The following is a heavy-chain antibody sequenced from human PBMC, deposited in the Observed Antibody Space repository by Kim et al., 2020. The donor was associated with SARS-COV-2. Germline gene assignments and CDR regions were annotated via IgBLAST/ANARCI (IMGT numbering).Heavy chain of an antibody. D-gene: IGHD2-8*02. J-gene: IGHJ5*02. CDR3: ASSAGGNYNWFDP. Sequence: YYADTVKGRFTHSRDNSKNTLYLQMNSLIAEETAVYYCASSAGGNYNWFDPWGQGTLVTVSS. V-gene: IGHV3-30*01.